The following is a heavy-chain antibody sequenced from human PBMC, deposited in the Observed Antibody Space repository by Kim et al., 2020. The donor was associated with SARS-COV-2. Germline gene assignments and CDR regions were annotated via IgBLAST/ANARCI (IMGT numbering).Heavy chain of an antibody. CDR1: GFTFSTEA. D-gene: IGHD3-10*01. V-gene: IGHV3-23*01. J-gene: IGHJ5*02. CDR3: ARGQKVLWFVPNDL. Sequence: GGSLRLSCAASGFTFSTEAMTWVRQAPGKGLEWVSTITVSGSGGNTYYADAVRGRFIISRDNSKSTLFLQVNSLRAEDTAVYYCARGQKVLWFVPNDLWAQGTLVTVSS. CDR2: ITVSGSGGNT.